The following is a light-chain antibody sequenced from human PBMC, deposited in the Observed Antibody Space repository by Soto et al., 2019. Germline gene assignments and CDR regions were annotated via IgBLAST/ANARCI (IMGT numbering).Light chain of an antibody. CDR2: KAS. CDR3: QQDNSFPYT. CDR1: QSISSW. Sequence: DIQMTQSPSTLSASVGDRVTITCRASQSISSWLAWYQQKPGKAPNLLVYKASSLESGVPSRFSGSGFGTEFTLTISSLQPDDFATYYCQQDNSFPYTFGQGTRLEIK. V-gene: IGKV1-5*03. J-gene: IGKJ2*01.